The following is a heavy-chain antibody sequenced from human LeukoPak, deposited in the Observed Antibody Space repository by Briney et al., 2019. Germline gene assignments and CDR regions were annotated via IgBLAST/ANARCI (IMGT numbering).Heavy chain of an antibody. CDR3: ARAPSYDYGDYDY. V-gene: IGHV1-18*01. J-gene: IGHJ4*02. D-gene: IGHD4-17*01. Sequence: GASVKLSCKASGYTFTSYGISWARQAPGQPLEPRGWISAYNGNTNYAQKLQGRVTMTTDTSTSTAYMELRSLRSDDTAVYYCARAPSYDYGDYDYWGQGTLVTVSS. CDR2: ISAYNGNT. CDR1: GYTFTSYG.